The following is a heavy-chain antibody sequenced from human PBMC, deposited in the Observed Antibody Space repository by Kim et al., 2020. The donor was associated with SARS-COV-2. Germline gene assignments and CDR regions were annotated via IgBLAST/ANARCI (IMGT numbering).Heavy chain of an antibody. CDR3: AKDSSSS. CDR2: GGST. J-gene: IGHJ4*02. Sequence: GGSTYYADSVKGRFTISRDNSKNTLYLQMNSLRAEDTAVYYCAKDSSSSWGQGTLVTVSS. D-gene: IGHD6-6*01. V-gene: IGHV3-23*01.